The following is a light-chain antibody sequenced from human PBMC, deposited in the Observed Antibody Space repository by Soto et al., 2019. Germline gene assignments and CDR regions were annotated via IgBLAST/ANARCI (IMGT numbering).Light chain of an antibody. V-gene: IGLV2-11*01. J-gene: IGLJ3*02. CDR1: SSDVGGYNY. Sequence: QSALTQPRSVSGSPGQSVTISCTGTSSDVGGYNYVSWYQQHPAKAPKLMIYDVSKWPSGVPDRFSGSKSGNTASLTISGLQAEDEADYYCCSYSGSYTWVFGGGTQLTVL. CDR2: DVS. CDR3: CSYSGSYTWV.